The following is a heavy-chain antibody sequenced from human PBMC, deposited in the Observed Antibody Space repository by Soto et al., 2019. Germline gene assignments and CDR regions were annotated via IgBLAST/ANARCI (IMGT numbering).Heavy chain of an antibody. CDR1: GFTFSSYG. V-gene: IGHV3-30*18. D-gene: IGHD2-15*01. J-gene: IGHJ4*02. CDR3: AKARFLYCSGGSCHYSHRPFDY. Sequence: GGSLRLSCAASGFTFSSYGMHWVRQAPGKGLEWVAVISYDGSNKYYADSVKGRFTISRDNSKNTLYLQMNSLRAEDTAVYYCAKARFLYCSGGSCHYSHRPFDYWGQGTLVTVSS. CDR2: ISYDGSNK.